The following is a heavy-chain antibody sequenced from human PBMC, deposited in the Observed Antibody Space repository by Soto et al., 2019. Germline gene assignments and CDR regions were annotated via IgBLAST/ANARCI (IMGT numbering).Heavy chain of an antibody. J-gene: IGHJ6*02. D-gene: IGHD2-15*01. CDR3: ARDPSVVVVAATPYYYYGMDV. CDR1: GFTFSSYW. CDR2: IKQDGSEK. Sequence: GGSLRLSCAASGFTFSSYWMSWVRQAPGKGLEWVANIKQDGSEKYYVDSVKGRFTISRDNAKNSLYLQMNSLRAEDTAVYYCARDPSVVVVAATPYYYYGMDVWGQGTTVTVSS. V-gene: IGHV3-7*01.